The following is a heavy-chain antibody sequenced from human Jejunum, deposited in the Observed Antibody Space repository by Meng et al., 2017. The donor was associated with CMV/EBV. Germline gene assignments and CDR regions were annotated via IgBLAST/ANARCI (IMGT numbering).Heavy chain of an antibody. D-gene: IGHD7-27*01. CDR1: GDSIISSSGTYY. CDR2: IPYSENT. J-gene: IGHJ4*02. V-gene: IGHV4-39*07. CDR3: ARDRDDNWGNFDS. Sequence: SGDSIISSSGTYYWAWIRQSQEKGLEWLGSIPYSENTYYNPYLKSRVTISMDTSKNQFSLRLTSVTAADTAMYYCARDRDDNWGNFDSWGQGTLVTVSS.